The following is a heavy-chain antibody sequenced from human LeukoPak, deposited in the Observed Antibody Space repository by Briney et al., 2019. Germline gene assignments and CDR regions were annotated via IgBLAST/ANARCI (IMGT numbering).Heavy chain of an antibody. D-gene: IGHD3-22*01. CDR3: ASFGSSGYYGPYAFDI. J-gene: IGHJ3*02. CDR1: GYTFTGYY. V-gene: IGHV1-46*01. Sequence: ASVKVSCKASGYTFTGYYMHWVRQAPGQGLEWMGIINPSGGSTSYAQKFQGRVTMTRDMSTSTVYMELSSLRSEDTAVYYCASFGSSGYYGPYAFDIWGQGTMVTVSS. CDR2: INPSGGST.